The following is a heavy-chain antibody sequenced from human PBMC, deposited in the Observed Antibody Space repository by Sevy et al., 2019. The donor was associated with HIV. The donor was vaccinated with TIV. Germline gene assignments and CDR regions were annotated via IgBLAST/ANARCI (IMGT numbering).Heavy chain of an antibody. CDR2: IKSNTDGGTT. D-gene: IGHD3-3*01. V-gene: IGHV3-15*01. Sequence: GGSLRLSCAASGFTFSKAWMSWVRQAPGKGLEWVGRIKSNTDGGTTDYAEPVKGRFTISRDDSKNTLYLQVNSLKTDDTAVYYCTTKKDFWSGYFYFDYWGQGTLVTVST. CDR3: TTKKDFWSGYFYFDY. CDR1: GFTFSKAW. J-gene: IGHJ4*02.